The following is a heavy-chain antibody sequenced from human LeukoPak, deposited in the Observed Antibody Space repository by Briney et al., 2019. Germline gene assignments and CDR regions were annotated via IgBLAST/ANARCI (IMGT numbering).Heavy chain of an antibody. J-gene: IGHJ4*02. D-gene: IGHD3-3*01. Sequence: PSENLSLTCTVSGGSISDYYWSWIRQPAGKGLEWIGRIYTTGSTDYNPSLKSRVTMSVDTSKNQFSLKLSSVTAADTAVYYCARVPWSGYLVDYWGQGTLVTVSS. CDR1: GGSISDYY. CDR3: ARVPWSGYLVDY. V-gene: IGHV4-4*07. CDR2: IYTTGST.